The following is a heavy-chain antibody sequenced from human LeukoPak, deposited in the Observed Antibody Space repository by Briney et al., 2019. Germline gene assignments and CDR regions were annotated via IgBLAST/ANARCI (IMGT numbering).Heavy chain of an antibody. J-gene: IGHJ4*02. D-gene: IGHD5-24*01. Sequence: GGSLSLSCAASGFTFSSNGMHWVRQAPAKGLGWGAVIWYYGSNKYYADAVKGRFTSSRDNSKNTLYLQMNSLRAEDTAVYYCARDTSFNGERLHFIDYWGQGTLVTVSS. CDR2: IWYYGSNK. CDR3: ARDTSFNGERLHFIDY. V-gene: IGHV3-33*01. CDR1: GFTFSSNG.